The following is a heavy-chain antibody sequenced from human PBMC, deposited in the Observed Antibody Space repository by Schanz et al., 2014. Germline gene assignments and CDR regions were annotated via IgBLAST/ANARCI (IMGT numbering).Heavy chain of an antibody. CDR2: ISSGGTTT. V-gene: IGHV3-11*01. CDR3: ARGGPAYYFDD. CDR1: GFIFSDYY. J-gene: IGHJ4*02. Sequence: QVQLVESGGGLVKPGGSLRLSCAASGFIFSDYYMAWIRQAPGKGPEYVSYISSGGTTTYYADSVKGRFTISRDNSKKTLYLQMNSLRPEDTAVYYCARGGPAYYFDDWGQGTLVTVSS.